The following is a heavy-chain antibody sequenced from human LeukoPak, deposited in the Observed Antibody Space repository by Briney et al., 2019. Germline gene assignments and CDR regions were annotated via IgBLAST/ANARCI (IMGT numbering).Heavy chain of an antibody. D-gene: IGHD3-16*01. CDR1: GGSFSGCY. Sequence: SETLSLTCAVYGGSFSGCYWSWIRQPPGQGLEWIGEINHSGSTNYNPSLKSRVTISVDTSNNQFSLRLSSVTAADTAVYYCAASPPVDTIMLWGQGILVTVTS. CDR3: AASPPVDTIML. V-gene: IGHV4-34*01. CDR2: INHSGST. J-gene: IGHJ4*02.